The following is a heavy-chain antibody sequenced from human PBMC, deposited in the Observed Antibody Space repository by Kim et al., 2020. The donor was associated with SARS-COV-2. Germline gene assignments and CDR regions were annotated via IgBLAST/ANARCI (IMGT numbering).Heavy chain of an antibody. CDR1: GFTFSSYG. J-gene: IGHJ4*02. V-gene: IGHV3-30*03. CDR3: ATGSMTTVTTSS. D-gene: IGHD4-17*01. Sequence: GGSLRLSCAASGFTFSSYGMHWVRQAPGKGLEWVAVISYDGSNKYYADSVKGRFTISRDNSKNTLYLQMNSLRAEDTAVYYCATGSMTTVTTSSWGQGTL. CDR2: ISYDGSNK.